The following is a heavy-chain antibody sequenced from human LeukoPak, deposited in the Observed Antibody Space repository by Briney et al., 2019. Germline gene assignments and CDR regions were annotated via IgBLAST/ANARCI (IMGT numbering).Heavy chain of an antibody. Sequence: GASVKVSCKASGYTFTSYAMNWVRQAPGQGLEWMGIINPSGGSTSYAQKFQGRVTMTRDTSTSTVYMELSSLRSEDTAVYYCACCLNSKDGYNRPFDYWGQGTLVTVSS. CDR3: ACCLNSKDGYNRPFDY. CDR2: INPSGGST. CDR1: GYTFTSYA. V-gene: IGHV1-46*01. J-gene: IGHJ4*02. D-gene: IGHD5-24*01.